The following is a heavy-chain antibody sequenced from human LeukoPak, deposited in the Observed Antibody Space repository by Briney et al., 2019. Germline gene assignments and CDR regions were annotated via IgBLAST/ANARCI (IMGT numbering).Heavy chain of an antibody. D-gene: IGHD3-10*01. CDR3: ARSPLNHRDYSGSGSNTSDY. CDR1: GGSISSSSYY. V-gene: IGHV4-39*01. Sequence: SETLSLTCTVSGGSISSSSYYWGWIRQPPGKGLEWIGSIYYSGSTYYNPSLKSRVTISVDTSKNQLSLKLSSVTAADTAVYYSARSPLNHRDYSGSGSNTSDYWGQGTLVTVSS. J-gene: IGHJ4*02. CDR2: IYYSGST.